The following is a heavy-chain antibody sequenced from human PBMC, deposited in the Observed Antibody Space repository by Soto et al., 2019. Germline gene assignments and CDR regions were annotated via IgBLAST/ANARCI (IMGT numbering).Heavy chain of an antibody. Sequence: EVQLLESGGGLVQPGESLRLSCAGSGFTFNNYAMTWVRQAPGKGPEWVSAISGGGDTTYYADSVKGRFTISRDNSKNTLYRPMNRPRAEDTAVYYCAKHGPQYSSSLTHYWGQGTLVTVSP. CDR1: GFTFNNYA. V-gene: IGHV3-23*01. D-gene: IGHD6-13*01. CDR3: AKHGPQYSSSLTHY. J-gene: IGHJ4*02. CDR2: ISGGGDTT.